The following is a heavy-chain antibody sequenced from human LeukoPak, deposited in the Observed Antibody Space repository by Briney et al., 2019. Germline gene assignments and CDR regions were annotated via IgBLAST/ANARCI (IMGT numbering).Heavy chain of an antibody. V-gene: IGHV4-39*01. CDR2: MYYGGSS. CDR1: GGSITSSSSY. Sequence: PSETLSLTCTVSGGSITSSSSYRGWIRQPPGKGLEWIGSMYYGGSSYYNPSLKSRVTISADTSKNQFSLKLSSVTAADTAVYYCARHPGGYCSGGSCYSFDYWGQGTLVTVSS. CDR3: ARHPGGYCSGGSCYSFDY. D-gene: IGHD2-15*01. J-gene: IGHJ4*02.